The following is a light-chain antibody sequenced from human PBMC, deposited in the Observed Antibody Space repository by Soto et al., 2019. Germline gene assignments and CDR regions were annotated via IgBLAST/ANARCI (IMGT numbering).Light chain of an antibody. CDR2: DVS. CDR3: YSYAGTYTGYV. Sequence: QSALTQPRSVSGSPGQSVTISCTGTSSDVGGYNFVSWYQQHPGKAPKLMIYDVSRRPSGVPDRFSGSKSGNTASLTISGLQAEDDADYYCYSYAGTYTGYVFGTGTKVTVL. V-gene: IGLV2-11*01. J-gene: IGLJ1*01. CDR1: SSDVGGYNF.